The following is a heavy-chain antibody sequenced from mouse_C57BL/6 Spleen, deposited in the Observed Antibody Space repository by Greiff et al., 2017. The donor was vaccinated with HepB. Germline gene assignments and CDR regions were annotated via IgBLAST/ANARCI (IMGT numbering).Heavy chain of an antibody. CDR2: IDPNSGGT. CDR3: ARSKDGYPYYFDY. V-gene: IGHV1-72*01. D-gene: IGHD2-3*01. Sequence: QVHVKQPGAELVKPGASVKLSCKASGYTFTSYWMHWVKQRPGRGLEWIGSIDPNSGGTKYNDKFKSKATLTVDKPSSTAYMQLSSLTSEDSAVYYYARSKDGYPYYFDYWGQGTTLTVSS. J-gene: IGHJ2*01. CDR1: GYTFTSYW.